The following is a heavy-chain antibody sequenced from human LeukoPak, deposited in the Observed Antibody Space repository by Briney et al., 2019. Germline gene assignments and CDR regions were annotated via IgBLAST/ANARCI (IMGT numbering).Heavy chain of an antibody. CDR3: AKAQAEREQLNFDY. J-gene: IGHJ4*02. CDR1: GFTLSSYG. Sequence: GGSLRLSCAASGFTLSSYGMHWVRQAPGKGLEWVAVISYDGSNKYYADSVKGRFTISRDNSKNTLYLQMNSLRAEDTAVYYCAKAQAEREQLNFDYWGQGTLVTVSS. D-gene: IGHD6-13*01. CDR2: ISYDGSNK. V-gene: IGHV3-30*18.